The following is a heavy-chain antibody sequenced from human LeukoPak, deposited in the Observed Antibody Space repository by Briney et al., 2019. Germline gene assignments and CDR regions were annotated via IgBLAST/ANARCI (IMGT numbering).Heavy chain of an antibody. V-gene: IGHV1-18*01. J-gene: IGHJ4*02. D-gene: IGHD3/OR15-3a*01. CDR2: ISGYNGDT. Sequence: GASVKVSCKASGYSFTSYGISWVRQAPGQGLAWMGWISGYNGDTKYAQKFQGRVTLITDTSTSTVYMELRNLRSDDTAMYYCARDLGLPRLNSFDYWGQGTLVTVSS. CDR3: ARDLGLPRLNSFDY. CDR1: GYSFTSYG.